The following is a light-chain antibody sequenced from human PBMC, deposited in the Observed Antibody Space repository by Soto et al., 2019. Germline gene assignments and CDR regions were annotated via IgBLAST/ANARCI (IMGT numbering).Light chain of an antibody. J-gene: IGLJ1*01. V-gene: IGLV2-8*01. CDR1: SSDVGGYNY. Sequence: QSVLTQPPSASGSPGQSVAISCTGTSSDVGGYNYVSWYQQHPGKAPKLMIYEVNKRPSGVPDRFSGSKSGNTASLTVSGLQAEDEADYYCGSYAGSSKVFGTRTKVTVL. CDR2: EVN. CDR3: GSYAGSSKV.